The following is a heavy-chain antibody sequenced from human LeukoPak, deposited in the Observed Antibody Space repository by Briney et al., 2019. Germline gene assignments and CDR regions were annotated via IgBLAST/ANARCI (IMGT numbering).Heavy chain of an antibody. J-gene: IGHJ6*03. Sequence: GASVKVSCKASGYTFTSYDINGVRQATGQGLEWMGWMNPNSGNTGYAQKFQGRVTMTRNTSISTAYMELSSLRSEDTAVYYCARVPRTNGVWSYYYYYMDVWGKGTTVTVSS. V-gene: IGHV1-8*01. CDR3: ARVPRTNGVWSYYYYYMDV. CDR2: MNPNSGNT. CDR1: GYTFTSYD. D-gene: IGHD2-8*01.